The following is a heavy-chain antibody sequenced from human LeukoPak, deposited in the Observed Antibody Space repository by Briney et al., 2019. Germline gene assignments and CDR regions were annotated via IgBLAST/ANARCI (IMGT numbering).Heavy chain of an antibody. CDR1: GFTFSSYS. D-gene: IGHD1/OR15-1a*01. CDR3: AKDSITGTGGYYYYYYMDV. Sequence: GSLRLSCAASGFTFSSYSMNWVRQAPGRGLEWVSAISGSGGSTYYADSVKGRFTISRDNSKNTLYLQMNSLRAEDTAVYYCAKDSITGTGGYYYYYYMDVWGKGTTVTISS. CDR2: ISGSGGST. V-gene: IGHV3-23*01. J-gene: IGHJ6*03.